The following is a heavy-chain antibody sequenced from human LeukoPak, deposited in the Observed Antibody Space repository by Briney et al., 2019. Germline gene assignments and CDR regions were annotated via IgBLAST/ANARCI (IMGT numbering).Heavy chain of an antibody. D-gene: IGHD3-10*01. CDR1: GGSISSSSYY. Sequence: SETLSLTCTVSGGSISSSSYYWGWLRQPPGTGLEWIGYIYYSGSTNYNPSLKSRVTISVDTSKNQFSLKLSSVTAADTAVYYCAREWADGSGSYYKDAFDMWGQGTMVTVSS. V-gene: IGHV4-61*01. CDR2: IYYSGST. CDR3: AREWADGSGSYYKDAFDM. J-gene: IGHJ3*02.